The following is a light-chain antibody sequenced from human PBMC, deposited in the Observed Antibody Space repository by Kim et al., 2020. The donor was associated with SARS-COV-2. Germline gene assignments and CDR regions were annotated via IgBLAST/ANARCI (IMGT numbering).Light chain of an antibody. CDR1: RNEVGSHNR. CDR3: CSYEGSWV. Sequence: SPGQSITFSCTGTRNEVGSHNRVSWYQQHPGKAPKLMIYEVTKRPSGVSDRFSASKSGNTASLTISGLQAEDEADYYCCSYEGSWVFGGGTQLTVL. CDR2: EVT. V-gene: IGLV2-23*02. J-gene: IGLJ3*02.